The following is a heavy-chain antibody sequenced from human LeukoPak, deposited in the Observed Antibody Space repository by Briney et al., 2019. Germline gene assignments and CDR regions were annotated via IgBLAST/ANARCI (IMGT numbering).Heavy chain of an antibody. Sequence: GGSLRLSCAASGFMFSSNWMSWVRLAPGKGLEWVATIKEDGTETYYVDSVKGRFTISRDNAKNSLYLQMNSLRVEDTAVYYCAKEGRSLQTYWGQGTLVTVSS. CDR1: GFMFSSNW. D-gene: IGHD5-24*01. CDR2: IKEDGTET. J-gene: IGHJ4*02. CDR3: AKEGRSLQTY. V-gene: IGHV3-7*03.